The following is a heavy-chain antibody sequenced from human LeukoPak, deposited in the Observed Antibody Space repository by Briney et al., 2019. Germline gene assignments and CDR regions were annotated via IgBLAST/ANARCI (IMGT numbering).Heavy chain of an antibody. V-gene: IGHV3-23*01. D-gene: IGHD3-22*01. J-gene: IGHJ4*02. CDR3: AKDFGYYYDSSGYYYFDH. CDR1: GFTFSSYA. Sequence: GGSLRLSCAASGFTFSSYAMSWVRQAPGKGLEWVSAISGSGGSTYYADSVKGRFTISRDNSKNTLYLQMNSLRAEDTAVYYCAKDFGYYYDSSGYYYFDHWGQGTLVTVSS. CDR2: ISGSGGST.